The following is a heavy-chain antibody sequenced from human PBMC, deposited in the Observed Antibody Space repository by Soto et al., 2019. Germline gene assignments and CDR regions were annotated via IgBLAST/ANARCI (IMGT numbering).Heavy chain of an antibody. CDR3: AKGKGSSSFYYFDY. CDR1: GFTFSSYA. Sequence: GGSLRLSCAASGFTFSSYAMSWVRQAPGKGLEWVSDISGSGGSTNYADSVKGRFTISRDNSKNTLYLQMNSLRAEDTAVYYCAKGKGSSSFYYFDYSGQGTLVTVSS. J-gene: IGHJ4*02. CDR2: ISGSGGST. D-gene: IGHD6-6*01. V-gene: IGHV3-23*01.